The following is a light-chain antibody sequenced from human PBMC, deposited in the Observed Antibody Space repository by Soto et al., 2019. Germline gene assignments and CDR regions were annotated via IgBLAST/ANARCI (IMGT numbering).Light chain of an antibody. V-gene: IGKV1-8*01. Sequence: AIRMTQSQSSFSASTGVRVTITCRASQGISSYLAWYQQKPGKAPKLLIYAASTLQSGVPSRFSGSGSGTDFTLTISCLQSEDFATYYCQQDYSYPLTCGQGTKVEIK. CDR2: AAS. CDR1: QGISSY. J-gene: IGKJ1*01. CDR3: QQDYSYPLT.